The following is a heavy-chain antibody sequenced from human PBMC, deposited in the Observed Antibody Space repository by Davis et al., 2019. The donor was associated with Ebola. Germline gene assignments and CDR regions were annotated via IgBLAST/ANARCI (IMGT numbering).Heavy chain of an antibody. J-gene: IGHJ6*02. D-gene: IGHD6-13*01. CDR3: ARLSSTWSSLYGMDV. CDR1: GHAFTTYA. CDR2: INPYTGDT. V-gene: IGHV1-3*01. Sequence: ASVKVSCKASGHAFTTYALNWVRQAPGQGLEWVGWINPYTGDTKYSQKFQGRVTITRDTSATTAYMDLSSLRSEDTAVYFCARLSSTWSSLYGMDVWGQGTTVTVSS.